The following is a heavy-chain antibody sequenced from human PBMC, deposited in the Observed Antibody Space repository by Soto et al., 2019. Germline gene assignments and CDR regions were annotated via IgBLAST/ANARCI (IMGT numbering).Heavy chain of an antibody. D-gene: IGHD6-13*01. CDR3: AKSWNLDFSATWYAPDY. CDR1: GFTFDDYA. J-gene: IGHJ4*02. V-gene: IGHV3-9*01. CDR2: ISWNSGSI. Sequence: PGGSLRLSCAASGFTFDDYAMHWVRQAPGKGLEWVSGISWNSGSIGYADSVKGRFTISRDNRENTLYLQMNSLRSDDTAVYYCAKSWNLDFSATWYAPDYWGQGTLVTVSS.